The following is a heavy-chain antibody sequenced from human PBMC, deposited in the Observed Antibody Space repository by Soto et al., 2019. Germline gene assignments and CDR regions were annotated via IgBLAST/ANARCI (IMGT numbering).Heavy chain of an antibody. D-gene: IGHD3-10*01. CDR3: ARDEGVRGVIIPYYYYGMDV. CDR1: GFTFSSYW. J-gene: IGHJ6*02. Sequence: EVQLVESGGGLVQPGGSLRLSCAASGFTFSSYWMHWVRQAPGKGLVWVSRINSDGSSTSYADSVKGRFTISRDNAKNTLYLQMNSLRAEDTAVYYCARDEGVRGVIIPYYYYGMDVWGQGTTVTVSS. CDR2: INSDGSST. V-gene: IGHV3-74*01.